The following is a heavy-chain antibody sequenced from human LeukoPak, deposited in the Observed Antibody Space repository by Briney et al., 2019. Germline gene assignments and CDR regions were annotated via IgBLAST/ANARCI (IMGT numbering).Heavy chain of an antibody. V-gene: IGHV3-21*01. CDR1: GFTFSSYS. J-gene: IGHJ4*02. Sequence: GGSLRLSCAASGFTFSSYSMNWVRQAPGKGLAWVSSISSSSSYIYYADSVKGRFTISRDNAKNSLYLQMNSLRAEDTAVYYCARDIAARPFDYWGQGTLVTVSS. D-gene: IGHD6-6*01. CDR3: ARDIAARPFDY. CDR2: ISSSSSYI.